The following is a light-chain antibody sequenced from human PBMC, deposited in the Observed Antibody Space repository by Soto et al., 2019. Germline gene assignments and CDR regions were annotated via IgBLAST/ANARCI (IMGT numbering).Light chain of an antibody. CDR3: RQFDSSVT. CDR1: QSVSSTF. V-gene: IGKV3-20*01. Sequence: EIVLTQSPGSLSLSPGEIATLSCRASQSVSSTFFAWYQQRPGQAPRLLMYGASSRATGIPERFSGSGSGTDFTLTCSRLEFEDFAVYYCRQFDSSVTFGQGTKVEIK. CDR2: GAS. J-gene: IGKJ1*01.